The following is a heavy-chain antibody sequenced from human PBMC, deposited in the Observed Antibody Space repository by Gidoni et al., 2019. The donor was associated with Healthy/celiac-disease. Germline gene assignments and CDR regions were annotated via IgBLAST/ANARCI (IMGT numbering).Heavy chain of an antibody. CDR2: IKSKTDGGTT. J-gene: IGHJ4*02. D-gene: IGHD3-3*01. Sequence: EVQLVESGGGLVKPGGSLRLACAASGFTFRNAWMSWVRQAPGKGLEWVGRIKSKTDGGTTDHAAPVKGRFTISRDDSKNTLYLQMNSLKTEDTAVYYCTTRANFWSGYSDYWGQGTLVTVSS. CDR3: TTRANFWSGYSDY. V-gene: IGHV3-15*01. CDR1: GFTFRNAW.